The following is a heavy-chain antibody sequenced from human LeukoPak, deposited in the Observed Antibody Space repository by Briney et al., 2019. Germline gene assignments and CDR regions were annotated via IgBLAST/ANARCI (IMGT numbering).Heavy chain of an antibody. J-gene: IGHJ5*02. CDR2: SYYDGRN. CDR1: GGSIANHY. D-gene: IGHD3-10*01. Sequence: SETLSLTCTVSGGSIANHYWTWVRQAPGGGREFVGYSYYDGRNNCSPSLKSRATISVDTSKNQFSLKLSSVTAADTAVYYCARELWFGELLGDWFDPWGQGTLVTVSS. V-gene: IGHV4-59*11. CDR3: ARELWFGELLGDWFDP.